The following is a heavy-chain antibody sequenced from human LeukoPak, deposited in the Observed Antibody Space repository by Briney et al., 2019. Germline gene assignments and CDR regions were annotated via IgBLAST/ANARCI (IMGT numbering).Heavy chain of an antibody. V-gene: IGHV3-33*06. CDR2: ISSDGSKY. CDR3: AKIMALYCSGGTCNEIDY. CDR1: GFTFSAFG. Sequence: PGGSLRLSCAASGFTFSAFGMHWFRQAPGKGLEWVALISSDGSKYYKVDSVRGRFTISRDNSKNTLYLQMNSLRAEDTAVYYCAKIMALYCSGGTCNEIDYWGQGTLVTASS. J-gene: IGHJ4*02. D-gene: IGHD2-15*01.